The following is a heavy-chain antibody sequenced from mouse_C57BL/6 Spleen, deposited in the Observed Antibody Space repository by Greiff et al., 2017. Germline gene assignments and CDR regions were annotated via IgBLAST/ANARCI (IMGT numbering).Heavy chain of an antibody. CDR2: IYPGDGDT. J-gene: IGHJ4*01. Sequence: VQLQQSGAELVKPGASVKISCKASGYAFSSYWMNWVKQRPGKGLEWIGQIYPGDGDTNYNGKFKDKATLTADKSSSTAYMQLSSLTSEDSAVYYCAREPGSNRDYAMDYWGQGTSVTVSS. D-gene: IGHD2-5*01. CDR3: AREPGSNRDYAMDY. CDR1: GYAFSSYW. V-gene: IGHV1-80*01.